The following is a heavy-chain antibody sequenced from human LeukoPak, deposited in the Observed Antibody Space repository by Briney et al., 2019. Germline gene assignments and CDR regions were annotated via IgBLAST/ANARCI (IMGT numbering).Heavy chain of an antibody. CDR3: VKVIVTTSEKGGAFHV. V-gene: IGHV3-23*01. CDR1: GFTFSSYA. Sequence: GGSLRLPCAASGFTFSSYAMTWVRQAPGKGLEWVSTLSGNGGSTYYADSVKGRFTISRDNSRNTLYLQMNSLRVEDTAAYYCVKVIVTTSEKGGAFHVWGQGTMVTVSS. CDR2: LSGNGGST. D-gene: IGHD5-12*01. J-gene: IGHJ3*01.